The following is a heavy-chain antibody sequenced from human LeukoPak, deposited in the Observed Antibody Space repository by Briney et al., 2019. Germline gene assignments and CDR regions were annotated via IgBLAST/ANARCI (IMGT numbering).Heavy chain of an antibody. Sequence: GGSLRLSCTASGFTFSTFHMHWVRQAPGKGLEWVSVISGSGGGGSTYYADSVKGRFTISRDNSKNTLYLQMNSLRAEDTAVYYCAKDRGIRSSGYIGAEYFQHWGQGTLVTVSS. CDR3: AKDRGIRSSGYIGAEYFQH. D-gene: IGHD3-22*01. CDR1: GFTFSTFH. CDR2: ISGSGGGGST. J-gene: IGHJ1*01. V-gene: IGHV3-23*01.